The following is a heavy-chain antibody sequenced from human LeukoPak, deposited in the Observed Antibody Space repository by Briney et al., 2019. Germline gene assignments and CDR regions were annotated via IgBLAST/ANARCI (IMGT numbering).Heavy chain of an antibody. Sequence: SGGSLRLSCTASGLSFSGHCMHWARQLPGKGLVWVSRISPTGSTTSYADSVKGRFTVSRDNAKNTLYLQVNNLRAEDTAVYYCARGPNSNWSGLDFWGQGTLLTVSS. CDR2: ISPTGSTT. J-gene: IGHJ4*02. D-gene: IGHD6-6*01. CDR3: ARGPNSNWSGLDF. V-gene: IGHV3-74*01. CDR1: GLSFSGHC.